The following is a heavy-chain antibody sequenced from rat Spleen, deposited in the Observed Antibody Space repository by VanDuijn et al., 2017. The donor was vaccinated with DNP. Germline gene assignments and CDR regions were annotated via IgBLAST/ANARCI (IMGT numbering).Heavy chain of an antibody. CDR1: GFTFRDYY. D-gene: IGHD1-4*01. CDR2: ISYDGVGN. V-gene: IGHV5-22*01. J-gene: IGHJ2*01. Sequence: EVQLVESGGGLVQPGRSLKLSCTASGFTFRDYYMAWVRQAPTKGLEWVAYISYDGVGNYNGDSVKGRFTISRDNARSTLYLQMNSLRSEDMATYYCARHVLPLRVWDYWGQGVMVTVSS. CDR3: ARHVLPLRVWDY.